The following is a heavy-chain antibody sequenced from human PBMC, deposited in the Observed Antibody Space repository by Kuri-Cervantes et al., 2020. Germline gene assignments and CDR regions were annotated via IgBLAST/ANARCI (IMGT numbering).Heavy chain of an antibody. CDR3: ARHATDMTIFGVVITPYGMDV. CDR2: IYYSGST. J-gene: IGHJ6*02. D-gene: IGHD3-3*01. Sequence: SETLSLTCTVSGGSISSGDYYWSWIRQPPGKGLEWIGYIYYSGSTNYNPSLKSRVTISVDTSKNQFSLKLSSVTAADTAVYYCARHATDMTIFGVVITPYGMDVWGQGTTVTVSS. V-gene: IGHV4-61*08. CDR1: GGSISSGDYY.